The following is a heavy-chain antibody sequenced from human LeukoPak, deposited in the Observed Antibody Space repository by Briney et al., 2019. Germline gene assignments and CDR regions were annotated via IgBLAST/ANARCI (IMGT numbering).Heavy chain of an antibody. CDR3: ARDIVATIGRSYYYYYGMDV. Sequence: SETLSLTCAVYGGSFSGYYWSWIRQPPGKGLEWIGEINHSGSTNYNPSLKSRVTISVGTSKNQFSLKLSSVTAADTAVYYCARDIVATIGRSYYYYYGMDVWGQGTTVTVSS. V-gene: IGHV4-34*01. CDR1: GGSFSGYY. D-gene: IGHD5-12*01. J-gene: IGHJ6*02. CDR2: INHSGST.